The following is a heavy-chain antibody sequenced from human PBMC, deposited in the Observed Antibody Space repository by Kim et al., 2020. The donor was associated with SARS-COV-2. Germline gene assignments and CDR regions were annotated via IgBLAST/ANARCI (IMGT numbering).Heavy chain of an antibody. D-gene: IGHD6-6*01. Sequence: SETLSLTCTVSGGSISSYYWSWIRQPPGKGLEWIGYIYYSGSTNYNPSLKSRVTISVDTSKNQFSLKLSSVTAADTAVYYCARTSPHPGPRLDPWGQGTLVTVSS. CDR3: ARTSPHPGPRLDP. CDR2: IYYSGST. V-gene: IGHV4-59*13. J-gene: IGHJ5*02. CDR1: GGSISSYY.